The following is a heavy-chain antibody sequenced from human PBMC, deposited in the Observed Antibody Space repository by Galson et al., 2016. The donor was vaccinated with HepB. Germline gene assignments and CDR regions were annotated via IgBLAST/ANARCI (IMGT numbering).Heavy chain of an antibody. Sequence: ETLSLTCNVSGASISSSTDYWGWIRQPPGKGLEWIGSIYYSGSSYYNPSLRSRLTISVDASKNQFSLKLTSVTAADTAIFYCARHIHRRYFHWSTPYWFDSWGPGILVTVSS. V-gene: IGHV4-39*01. CDR1: GASISSSTDY. J-gene: IGHJ5*01. CDR3: ARHIHRRYFHWSTPYWFDS. CDR2: IYYSGSS. D-gene: IGHD3-9*01.